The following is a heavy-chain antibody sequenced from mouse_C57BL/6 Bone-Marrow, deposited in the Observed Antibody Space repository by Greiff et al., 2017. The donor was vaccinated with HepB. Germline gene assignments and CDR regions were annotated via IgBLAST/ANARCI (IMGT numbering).Heavy chain of an antibody. J-gene: IGHJ3*01. CDR2: INPYNGGT. Sequence: VQLQQSGPVLVKPGASVKMSCKASGYTFTDYYMNWVKQSHGKSLEWIGVINPYNGGTSYNQKFKGKATLTVDKSSSTAYMELNSLTSEDSAVYYCARRDGYYSWFAYWGQGTLVTVSA. CDR1: GYTFTDYY. CDR3: ARRDGYYSWFAY. D-gene: IGHD2-3*01. V-gene: IGHV1-19*01.